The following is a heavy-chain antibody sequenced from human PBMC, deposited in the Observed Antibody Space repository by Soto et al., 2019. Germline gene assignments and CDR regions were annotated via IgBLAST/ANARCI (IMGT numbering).Heavy chain of an antibody. V-gene: IGHV4-59*08. D-gene: IGHD2-2*01. Sequence: QVQLQESGPGLVKPSETLSLTCTVSGGSISSYYWSWIRQPPGKGLEWIGYICYSGGTNYNPSLKSAVSIYEDTRKTTFALKIRSVTAADTAVYYYASLRRYCSSTSCYGEFAFDIWGQGTMVTVSS. CDR3: ASLRRYCSSTSCYGEFAFDI. CDR2: ICYSGGT. J-gene: IGHJ3*02. CDR1: GGSISSYY.